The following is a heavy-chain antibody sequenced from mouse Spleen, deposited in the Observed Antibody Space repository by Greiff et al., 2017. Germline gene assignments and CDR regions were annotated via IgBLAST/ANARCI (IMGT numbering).Heavy chain of an antibody. CDR3: ASYYGSSYWYFDV. V-gene: IGHV2-2*01. Sequence: VQLQQSGPGLVQPSQSLSITCTVSGFSLTSYGVHWVRQSPGKGLEWLGVIWSGGSTDYNAAFISRLSISKDNSTSQVFFKMNSLQADDTAIYYCASYYGSSYWYFDVWGAGTTVTVSS. D-gene: IGHD1-1*01. CDR2: IWSGGST. J-gene: IGHJ1*01. CDR1: GFSLTSYG.